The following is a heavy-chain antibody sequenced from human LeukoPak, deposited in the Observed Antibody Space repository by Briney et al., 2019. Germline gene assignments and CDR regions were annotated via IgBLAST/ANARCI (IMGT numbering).Heavy chain of an antibody. CDR3: ARDEDGRSSNYVFDY. CDR1: GFTFSSYG. Sequence: GGSLRLSCAASGFTFSSYGMHWVRQAPGKGLEWVAVISKDGSQRYYADSVKGRFTISRDNSKNTVYLQMTTLRVEDTAVYYCARDEDGRSSNYVFDYWGQGTLVTASS. CDR2: ISKDGSQR. D-gene: IGHD3-16*01. J-gene: IGHJ4*02. V-gene: IGHV3-30-3*01.